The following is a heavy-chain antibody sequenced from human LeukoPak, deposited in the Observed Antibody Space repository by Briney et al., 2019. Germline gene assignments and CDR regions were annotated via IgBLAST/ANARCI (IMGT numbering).Heavy chain of an antibody. D-gene: IGHD5-12*01. CDR3: ARAIVGTENFHY. CDR1: GFTFSTHA. J-gene: IGHJ4*02. Sequence: GGSLRLSCAPSGFTFSTHAMHWARQAPGKGREWVAVVSHDGNTKYYTDSVKGRFTISRDNSKNTLYLQMNGLRTDDTAVYYCARAIVGTENFHYWGQGTLVTVSS. CDR2: VSHDGNTK. V-gene: IGHV3-30*10.